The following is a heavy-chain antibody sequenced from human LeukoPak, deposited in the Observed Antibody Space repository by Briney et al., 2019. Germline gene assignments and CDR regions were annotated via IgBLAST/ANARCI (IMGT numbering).Heavy chain of an antibody. CDR2: ISGSGTIT. J-gene: IGHJ4*02. V-gene: IGHV3-23*01. D-gene: IGHD6-6*01. CDR3: AILTTHSSSSQFDY. Sequence: GRSLRLSSAASGFTFSRYAMSWVRQAPGKRLEWVSAISGSGTITYYADSVKGRFTISRDNSKDTLYLQMNSLRAEDTAIYFCAILTTHSSSSQFDYWGQGTLVTVSS. CDR1: GFTFSRYA.